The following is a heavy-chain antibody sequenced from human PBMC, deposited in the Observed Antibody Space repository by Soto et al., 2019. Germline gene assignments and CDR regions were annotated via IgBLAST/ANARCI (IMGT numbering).Heavy chain of an antibody. CDR2: IIPIFDIT. CDR3: ARPDEGGYSSNHHYSYALDV. Sequence: QVQLVQSGAEVKKPGSSVKVSCKASGGTFRSYSISWVRQAPGQGLEWMGGIIPIFDITNYAKKFQGRVTITADESTSTAYMELSSLGSDDTAVYYCARPDEGGYSSNHHYSYALDVWGQGTTVTV. D-gene: IGHD3-22*01. CDR1: GGTFRSYS. J-gene: IGHJ6*02. V-gene: IGHV1-69*01.